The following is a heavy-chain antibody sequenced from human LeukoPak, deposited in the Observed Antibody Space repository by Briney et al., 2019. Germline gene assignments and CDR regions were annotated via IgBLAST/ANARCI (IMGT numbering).Heavy chain of an antibody. CDR2: INSDGSST. V-gene: IGHV3-74*01. J-gene: IGHJ4*02. CDR1: GFTFCSYW. D-gene: IGHD4-17*01. Sequence: GGSLRLSCAASGFTFCSYWMHWVRQAPGKGLVWVSRINSDGSSTSYADSVKGRFTISRDNAKNTLYLQMNSLRAEDTAVYYCAKDTTTVTPYYFDYWGQGTLVTVSS. CDR3: AKDTTTVTPYYFDY.